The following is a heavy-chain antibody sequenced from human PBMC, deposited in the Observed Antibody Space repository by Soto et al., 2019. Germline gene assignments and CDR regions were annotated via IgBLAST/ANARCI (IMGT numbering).Heavy chain of an antibody. CDR3: ARCSGGSYNTYFFYYGMDV. D-gene: IGHD2-15*01. CDR2: ISAYNGNT. CDR1: GYTFTSYG. Sequence: WASVKVSCKASGYTFTSYGISWVRQAPGQGLDGMGWISAYNGNTKYAQDFHGRVTMTTDTSTSTAYMELRSLRSDDTAVYYCARCSGGSYNTYFFYYGMDVWGQGTTVTVSS. J-gene: IGHJ6*02. V-gene: IGHV1-18*01.